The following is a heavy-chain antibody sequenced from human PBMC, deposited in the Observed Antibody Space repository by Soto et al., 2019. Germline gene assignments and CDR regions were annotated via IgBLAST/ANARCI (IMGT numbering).Heavy chain of an antibody. CDR2: ISAYNGNT. CDR3: GRGTTMETGNY. J-gene: IGHJ4*02. V-gene: IGHV1-18*01. CDR1: GYTFTSYG. D-gene: IGHD4-17*01. Sequence: QVQLVQSGAEVKKPGASVKVSCKASGYTFTSYGISWVRQAPGQGLEWMGWISAYNGNTNYAQQRQGRVTMTPDTTTTTAYLGLRRLRSDDTAVYYCGRGTTMETGNYWGQGTLVTVSS.